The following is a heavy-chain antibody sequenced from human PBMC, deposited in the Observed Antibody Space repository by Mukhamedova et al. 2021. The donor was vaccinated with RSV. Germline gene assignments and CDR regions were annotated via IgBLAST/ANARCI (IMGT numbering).Heavy chain of an antibody. CDR3: ARDHGVWGGNVY. Sequence: GKGLEYVSAISSNGGSTYYANSVKGRFTISRDNSKNTLYLQMGSLRAEDMAVYYCARDHGVWGGNVYWGQGTLVTVSS. CDR2: ISSNGGST. D-gene: IGHD3-16*01. J-gene: IGHJ4*02. V-gene: IGHV3-64*01.